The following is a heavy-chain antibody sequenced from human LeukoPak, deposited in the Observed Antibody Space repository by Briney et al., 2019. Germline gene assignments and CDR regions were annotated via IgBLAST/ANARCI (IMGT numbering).Heavy chain of an antibody. J-gene: IGHJ4*02. CDR1: GFTFSSYA. Sequence: GGSLRLSCAASGFTFSSYAMNWVRQAPGKGLEWVSVISGTGDSTYYTDSVKGRFTISRDNSKRTLYLQMNSLRAEDTAVYYCAKGYYDFWSGYYQVLFEHWGQGTLVTVPS. V-gene: IGHV3-23*01. CDR3: AKGYYDFWSGYYQVLFEH. CDR2: ISGTGDST. D-gene: IGHD3-3*01.